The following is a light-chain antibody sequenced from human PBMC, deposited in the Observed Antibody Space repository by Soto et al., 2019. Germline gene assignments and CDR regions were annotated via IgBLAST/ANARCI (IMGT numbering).Light chain of an antibody. CDR3: ISYTYSSTLV. CDR2: GVS. V-gene: IGLV2-14*03. J-gene: IGLJ3*02. Sequence: QSALTQPASVSGSPGQSITISCTGTSSDVGGYNYVSWYQQHPVKAPKLMIFGVSNRPSGVSNRFSGSKSGNSASLTISGLQAEDEADYYCISYTYSSTLVFGGGTKLTVL. CDR1: SSDVGGYNY.